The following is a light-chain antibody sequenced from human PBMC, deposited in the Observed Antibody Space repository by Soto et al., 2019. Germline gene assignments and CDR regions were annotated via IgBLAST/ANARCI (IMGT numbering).Light chain of an antibody. V-gene: IGKV1-9*01. Sequence: DIQLTQSPSFLSASVGDRVTITCRASQGINDYLAWYQQKPGKAPKLLIYAASTLQSEVPSRFSGSASGTEFTLTINSLQPEDFATYYGQQFNTYPLTVGGGTKVEVK. CDR1: QGINDY. CDR3: QQFNTYPLT. CDR2: AAS. J-gene: IGKJ4*01.